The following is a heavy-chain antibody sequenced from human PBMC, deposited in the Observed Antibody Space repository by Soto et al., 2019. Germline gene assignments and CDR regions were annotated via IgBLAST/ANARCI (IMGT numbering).Heavy chain of an antibody. CDR2: IIPIFDSP. Sequence: QVQLVQSGAEVKKPGSSVKVSCKASGGTFNNFAINWVRLAPGQGLEWMGGIIPIFDSPNYAQKFKDRVTIHADKSTTTAYMELSSLTSDDTAIYYCARGTYCRGIGCYGGYYSYYDMDVWGQGTTVSVSS. CDR3: ARGTYCRGIGCYGGYYSYYDMDV. CDR1: GGTFNNFA. D-gene: IGHD2-15*01. V-gene: IGHV1-69*06. J-gene: IGHJ6*02.